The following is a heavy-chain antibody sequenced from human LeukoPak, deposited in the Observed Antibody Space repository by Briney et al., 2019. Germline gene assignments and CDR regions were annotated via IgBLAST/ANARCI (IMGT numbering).Heavy chain of an antibody. CDR2: ISSTGYI. V-gene: IGHV3-21*01. CDR3: ARSEWELLYYFDY. Sequence: GGSLRLSCAASGFTFSNYNMNWVRQATGKGLEWVSSISSTGYIFYADSVKGRFTISRDNAKNSLYLQMNSLRAEDTAVYYCARSEWELLYYFDYWGQGTLVTVSS. D-gene: IGHD3-10*01. CDR1: GFTFSNYN. J-gene: IGHJ4*02.